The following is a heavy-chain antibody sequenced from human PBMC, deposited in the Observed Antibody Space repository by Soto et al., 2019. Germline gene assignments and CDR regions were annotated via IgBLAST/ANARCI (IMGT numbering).Heavy chain of an antibody. J-gene: IGHJ5*01. Sequence: PGESLKISCKGSGYSFTSYWIGWVRQMPGKGLEWMGIIYPGDSDTRYSPSFQGQVTISADDSISTAYLQWSSLKASDTAMYYCARHGSIAGRTNWFDPWGQGTLVTVSS. CDR1: GYSFTSYW. CDR2: IYPGDSDT. D-gene: IGHD6-6*01. V-gene: IGHV5-51*01. CDR3: ARHGSIAGRTNWFDP.